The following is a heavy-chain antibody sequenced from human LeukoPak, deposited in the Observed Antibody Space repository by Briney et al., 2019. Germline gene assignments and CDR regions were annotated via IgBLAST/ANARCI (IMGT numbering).Heavy chain of an antibody. CDR3: ARDLAGDHYFDY. Sequence: GGSLRLSCAASGFPFRSYEMNWVRQAPGKGLEWVSYLNVGGSTIYYADSVKGRFTISRDDAKNSLYLQMNSLRAEDTAVYYCARDLAGDHYFDYWGQGTLVTVSS. V-gene: IGHV3-48*03. D-gene: IGHD3-16*01. CDR2: LNVGGSTI. CDR1: GFPFRSYE. J-gene: IGHJ4*02.